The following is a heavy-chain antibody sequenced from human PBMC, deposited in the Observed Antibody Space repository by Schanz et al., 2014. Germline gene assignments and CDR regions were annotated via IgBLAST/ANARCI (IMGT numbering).Heavy chain of an antibody. V-gene: IGHV3-23*04. CDR3: ARQRSYFYAMDV. J-gene: IGHJ6*02. CDR1: GFTFSSYA. Sequence: VQVVESGGGLVQPGGSLRLSCAASGFTFSSYAMSWVRQAPGKGLEWVSAISGSGETTYYADSVKGRFTISRDNSKSTLYLQMNSLRAEDTAVYYCARQRSYFYAMDVWGQGTTVTVSS. CDR2: ISGSGETT.